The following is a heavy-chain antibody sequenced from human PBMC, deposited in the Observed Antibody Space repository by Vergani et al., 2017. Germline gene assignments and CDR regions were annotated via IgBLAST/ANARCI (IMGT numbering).Heavy chain of an antibody. CDR1: GITFKNAW. D-gene: IGHD2-2*02. Sequence: EVQVVESGGGLIKPGGSLRLSCVVSGITFKNAWINWVRQAPGKGLEWIGRIRSKNDGGTADYAAPLKGRFTISRDDSKDSAFLLVNNLKTEDTAVYFCYTDYHDYSRQGTLVTVSS. CDR3: YTDYHDY. V-gene: IGHV3-15*01. CDR2: IRSKNDGGTA. J-gene: IGHJ4*02.